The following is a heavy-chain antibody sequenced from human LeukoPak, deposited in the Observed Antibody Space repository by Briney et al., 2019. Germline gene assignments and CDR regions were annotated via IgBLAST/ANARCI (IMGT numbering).Heavy chain of an antibody. Sequence: GGSLRLSCAASGFTFSDYYMSWIRQAPGKGLEWVSYISSRGSTIYYADSVKGRFTISRDNSKNTLFLQMNSLRAEDSAVYYCATDREGDPSAYYLVGGQGTLITVSS. CDR2: ISSRGSTI. CDR3: ATDREGDPSAYYLV. CDR1: GFTFSDYY. D-gene: IGHD3-22*01. V-gene: IGHV3-11*01. J-gene: IGHJ4*02.